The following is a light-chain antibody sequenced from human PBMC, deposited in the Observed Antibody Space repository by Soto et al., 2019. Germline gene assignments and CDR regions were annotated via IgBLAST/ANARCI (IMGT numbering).Light chain of an antibody. CDR2: AAS. CDR1: QGIRNY. V-gene: IGKV1-27*01. CDR3: QNVYTAPMT. Sequence: DIQMTQSPSSLAASVGDRVTITCRASQGIRNYLAWYQQKPGKPPKALIYAASTLQAGVPSRFSGSGSGREFPLTISGLQPEDVANYYRQNVYTAPMTFGGGTKVEIK. J-gene: IGKJ4*01.